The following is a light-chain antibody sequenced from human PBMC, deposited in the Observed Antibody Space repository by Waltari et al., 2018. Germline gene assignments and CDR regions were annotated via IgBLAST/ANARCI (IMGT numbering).Light chain of an antibody. Sequence: QSPLTQPASVSGSPGQSITLSCTVAFSVVGSYAHFSWSQQLPSRAPTLLIDDVTHRPSGVSDRLSGSKSGNTASLTISGLQPEDEADYYCSSYTTRGTWVFGGGTKLTVL. V-gene: IGLV2-14*03. CDR1: FSVVGSYAH. J-gene: IGLJ3*02. CDR2: DVT. CDR3: SSYTTRGTWV.